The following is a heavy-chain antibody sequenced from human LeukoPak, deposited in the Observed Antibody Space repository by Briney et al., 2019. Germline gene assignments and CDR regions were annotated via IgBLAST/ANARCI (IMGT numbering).Heavy chain of an antibody. V-gene: IGHV4-61*01. CDR3: ARVLRAASWRSYDY. D-gene: IGHD5-18*01. CDR1: GVSVSNSLYY. Sequence: SETLSLTCTVSGVSVSNSLYYWSWIRQPPGKGLEWIGYIYYNGDTNYNPSLKSRVIISIDTSSNQFSLRLNSMTAADTAVYYCARVLRAASWRSYDYWGQGSLVTVSS. J-gene: IGHJ4*02. CDR2: IYYNGDT.